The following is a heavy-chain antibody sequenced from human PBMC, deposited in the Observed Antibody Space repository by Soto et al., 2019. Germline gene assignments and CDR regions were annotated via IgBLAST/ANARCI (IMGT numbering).Heavy chain of an antibody. CDR2: IYHSGST. J-gene: IGHJ4*02. V-gene: IGHV4-4*02. CDR3: ARHETAMVTGY. CDR1: SVSISSSNW. Sequence: SSQTLSLTCGVVSVSISSSNWWSWVRQPPGKVLGWIWEIYHSGSTNYNPSLRSRGTISVDKSKNQFSLKLSSVTAAETAVYYCARHETAMVTGYWGQGTLVTVPS. D-gene: IGHD5-18*01.